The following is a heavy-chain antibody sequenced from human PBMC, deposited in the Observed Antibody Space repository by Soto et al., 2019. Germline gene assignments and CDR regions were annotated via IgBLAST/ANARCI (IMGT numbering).Heavy chain of an antibody. CDR2: INHSGST. Sequence: SETLSLTCAVYGGSFSGYYWSWIRQPPGKGLEWIGEINHSGSTNYNPSLKSRVTISVDTSKNQFSLKLSSVTAADTAVYYCARSREDVKYSSSRNWYFDLWGRGALFTVSS. D-gene: IGHD6-6*01. CDR1: GGSFSGYY. V-gene: IGHV4-34*01. J-gene: IGHJ2*01. CDR3: ARSREDVKYSSSRNWYFDL.